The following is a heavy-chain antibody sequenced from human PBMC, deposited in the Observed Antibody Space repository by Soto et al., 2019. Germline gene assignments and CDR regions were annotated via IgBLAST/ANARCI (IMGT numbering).Heavy chain of an antibody. D-gene: IGHD2-2*01. J-gene: IGHJ4*02. CDR1: GFTFSRYA. Sequence: QVQLVESGGGVVQPGRSLRLSCAASGFTFSRYAMHWVRQAPGKGLEWVAVISSNGSDKYYADSVKGRFTISRVNSKNTLYLQMNSLRAEDTAVYYCARFCISTSCYASFDYWGQGTLVAVSS. CDR2: ISSNGSDK. CDR3: ARFCISTSCYASFDY. V-gene: IGHV3-30-3*01.